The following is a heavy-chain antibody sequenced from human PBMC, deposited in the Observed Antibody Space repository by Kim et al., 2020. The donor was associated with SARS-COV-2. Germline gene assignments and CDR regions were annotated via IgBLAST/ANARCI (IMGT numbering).Heavy chain of an antibody. J-gene: IGHJ6*02. D-gene: IGHD3-10*01. Sequence: GGSLRLSCAASGFTFSSYSMNWVRQAPGKGLEWVSSISSSSSYIYYADSVKGRFTISRDNAKNSLYLQMNSLRAEDTAVYYCARGGWFGELLTHYYYYYGMDVWGQGTTVTVSS. CDR1: GFTFSSYS. CDR2: ISSSSSYI. CDR3: ARGGWFGELLTHYYYYYGMDV. V-gene: IGHV3-21*01.